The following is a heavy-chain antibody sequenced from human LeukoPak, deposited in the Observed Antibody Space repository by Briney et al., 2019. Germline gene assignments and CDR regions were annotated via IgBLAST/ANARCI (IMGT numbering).Heavy chain of an antibody. D-gene: IGHD2-15*01. J-gene: IGHJ4*02. CDR2: ISSSSSYI. Sequence: GGSLRLSCAASGFTFNSYSMNWVRQAPGKGLEWVSSISSSSSYIYYADSVKGRFTISRDNAKNSLYLQMNSLRAEDTAVYYCARWLCSGGSCNFDYWGQGTLVTVSS. CDR1: GFTFNSYS. V-gene: IGHV3-21*01. CDR3: ARWLCSGGSCNFDY.